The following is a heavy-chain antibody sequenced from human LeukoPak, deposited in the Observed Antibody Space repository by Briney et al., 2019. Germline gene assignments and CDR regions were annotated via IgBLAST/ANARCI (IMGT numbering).Heavy chain of an antibody. CDR3: ARDFHRIRESDAFDI. D-gene: IGHD3-10*01. CDR1: GYTFTSYY. CDR2: INPSGGST. J-gene: IGHJ3*02. Sequence: GASVKVSCKASGYTFTSYYMHWVRQAPGQGLEWMGIINPSGGSTSCAQKFQGRVTMTRDMSTSTVYMELSSLRSEDTAVYYCARDFHRIRESDAFDIWGQGTMVTVSS. V-gene: IGHV1-46*01.